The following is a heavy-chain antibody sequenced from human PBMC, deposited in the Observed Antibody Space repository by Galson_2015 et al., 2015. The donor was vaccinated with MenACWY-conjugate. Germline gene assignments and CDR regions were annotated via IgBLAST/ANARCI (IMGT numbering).Heavy chain of an antibody. Sequence: SETLSLTCSVSGGSISGTNWWGWVRQPPGKGLEWIGEIYHSGSTNYNPSLKSRITISVDKSKNQFSLQLTSVTAADTAVYYCVANSYYTLEHWGQGTPVTVSS. CDR3: VANSYYTLEH. CDR2: IYHSGST. CDR1: GGSISGTNW. J-gene: IGHJ4*02. V-gene: IGHV4-4*02. D-gene: IGHD3-3*01.